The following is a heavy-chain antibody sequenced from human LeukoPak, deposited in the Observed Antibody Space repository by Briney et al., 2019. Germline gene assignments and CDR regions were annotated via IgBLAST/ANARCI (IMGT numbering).Heavy chain of an antibody. D-gene: IGHD3-3*01. CDR3: ARLGDFWSGYLNWFDP. J-gene: IGHJ5*02. CDR2: IYPGDSDT. CDR1: GYSFTSYW. Sequence: GESLKISCKGSGYSFTSYWIGWVRQMPGKGLEWMGIIYPGDSDTRYSPSFQGQVTISADKSISTAYLQWSSLEASDTAMYYCARLGDFWSGYLNWFDPWGQGTLVTVSS. V-gene: IGHV5-51*01.